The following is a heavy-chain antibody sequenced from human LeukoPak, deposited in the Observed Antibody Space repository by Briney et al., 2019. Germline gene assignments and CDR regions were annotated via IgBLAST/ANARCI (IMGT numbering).Heavy chain of an antibody. D-gene: IGHD1-26*01. CDR2: IRGIDGST. CDR1: GFTFRIYA. V-gene: IGHV3-23*01. J-gene: IGHJ3*02. CDR3: ARAQSGSYYGAFDI. Sequence: PGGSLRLSCAASGFTFRIYAMNWVRQAPGKGLEWVSSIRGIDGSTYYADSVKGRFTISRDNAKNSLYLQMNSLRAEDTAVYYCARAQSGSYYGAFDIWGQGTMVTVSS.